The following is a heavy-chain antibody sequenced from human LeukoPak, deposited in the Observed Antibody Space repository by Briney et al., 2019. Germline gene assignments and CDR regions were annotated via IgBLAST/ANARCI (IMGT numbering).Heavy chain of an antibody. CDR2: IYASGST. V-gene: IGHV4-4*07. Sequence: SETLSLTCTVSGGSISSYYWSWIRQPAGKGLEWIGRIYASGSTNYNPSLKSRVTMSVDTSKNQFSLNLSSVTAADTAVYFCARDAFGLLLNYWYFDLWGRGTLVTVSS. D-gene: IGHD2-15*01. CDR3: ARDAFGLLLNYWYFDL. CDR1: GGSISSYY. J-gene: IGHJ2*01.